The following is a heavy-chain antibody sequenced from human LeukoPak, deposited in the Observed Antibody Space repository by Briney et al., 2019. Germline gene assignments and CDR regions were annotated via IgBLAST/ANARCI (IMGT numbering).Heavy chain of an antibody. Sequence: PGGSLRLSCAASGFTVSSNYMSWVRQAPGKGLQWVSFIYSGDSTYSADSVKGRFFISRDNAKNSLYLQMNSLRAEDTAVYYCARAPKFRLVGVPKGPFDPWGQGTLVTVSS. CDR3: ARAPKFRLVGVPKGPFDP. CDR1: GFTVSSNY. V-gene: IGHV3-53*03. CDR2: IYSGDST. D-gene: IGHD1-26*01. J-gene: IGHJ5*02.